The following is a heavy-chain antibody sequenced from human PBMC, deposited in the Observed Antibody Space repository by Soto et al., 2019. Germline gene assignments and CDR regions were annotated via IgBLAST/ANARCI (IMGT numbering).Heavy chain of an antibody. CDR2: IAYDKSNK. V-gene: IGHV3-30*03. Sequence: PGGSLRLSCAASGFTFSSYGMHWVRQAPGKGLEWVAVIAYDKSNKYYADSVKGRFTISRDNSKNTLYLQMNSLRAEDTAVYYCAGGTRGYYYYGMDVWGQATTVTV. CDR1: GFTFSSYG. D-gene: IGHD1-1*01. J-gene: IGHJ6*02. CDR3: AGGTRGYYYYGMDV.